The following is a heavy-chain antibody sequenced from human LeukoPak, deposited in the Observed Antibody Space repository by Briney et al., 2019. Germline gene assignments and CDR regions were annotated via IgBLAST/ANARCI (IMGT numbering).Heavy chain of an antibody. CDR3: ARGAKLEGRFYYYYYMDV. CDR2: INSDGSST. J-gene: IGHJ6*03. CDR1: GFTFSGYW. V-gene: IGHV3-74*01. D-gene: IGHD1-1*01. Sequence: PGGSLRLSCAASGFTFSGYWMHWVRQAPGKGLVWVSRINSDGSSTSYADSVKGRFTISRDNAKNTLYLQMNSLRAEDTAVYYCARGAKLEGRFYYYYYMDVWGKGTKVPVSS.